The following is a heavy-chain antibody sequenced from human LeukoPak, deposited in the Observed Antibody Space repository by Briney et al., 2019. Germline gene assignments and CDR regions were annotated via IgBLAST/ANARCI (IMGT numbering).Heavy chain of an antibody. CDR2: ISDGGET. J-gene: IGHJ4*02. D-gene: IGHD6-13*01. Sequence: GGSLRLSCAASGFSVSDVWTHWVRQVPGQGLVWVSRISDGGETSYADSMRGRFTISRDNAKNTVYLQVNSLRAEDTAVYYCAKDPTKAGVLYYFDYWGQGTLVTVSS. V-gene: IGHV3-74*01. CDR3: AKDPTKAGVLYYFDY. CDR1: GFSVSDVW.